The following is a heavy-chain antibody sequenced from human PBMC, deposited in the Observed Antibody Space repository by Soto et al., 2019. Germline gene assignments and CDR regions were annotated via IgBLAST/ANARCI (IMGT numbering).Heavy chain of an antibody. V-gene: IGHV4-30-2*06. CDR1: GGPISSGGYS. CDR2: IYHSGST. Sequence: SETLSLTCAVSGGPISSGGYSWSWIRQSPGKGLEWIGYIYHSGSTYYNPSLKSRVTLSVDRSKNQFSLKLSSVTAADTAVYYCARYDYGDFRFDYWGQGTLVTVSS. CDR3: ARYDYGDFRFDY. J-gene: IGHJ4*02. D-gene: IGHD4-17*01.